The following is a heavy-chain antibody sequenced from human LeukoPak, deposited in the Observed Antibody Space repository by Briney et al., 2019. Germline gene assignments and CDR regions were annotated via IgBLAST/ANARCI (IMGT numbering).Heavy chain of an antibody. CDR2: ISSDASST. CDR3: ARARGYYYDSFDY. J-gene: IGHJ4*02. Sequence: PGGSLRLSCAASGFTFSSYWMHWVRQAPGEGLVWVSRISSDASSTNYADSVEGRFTISRDNAENTLFLQMNSLTAEDTAVYYCARARGYYYDSFDYWGQGTLVTISS. CDR1: GFTFSSYW. D-gene: IGHD3-22*01. V-gene: IGHV3-74*01.